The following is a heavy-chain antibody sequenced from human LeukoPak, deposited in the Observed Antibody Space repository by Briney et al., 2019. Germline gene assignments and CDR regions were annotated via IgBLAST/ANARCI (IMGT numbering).Heavy chain of an antibody. Sequence: GGSLRLSCEASGLTFNTHWMNWVRHAPGKGLEWMANISPDGGDEVYVDSVKGRFTISRDNAKNPVYLQMNNLRAEDTAVYYCSGRSGFSSIYWGQGILVTVSS. D-gene: IGHD2-2*01. CDR1: GLTFNTHW. CDR2: ISPDGGDE. V-gene: IGHV3-7*01. CDR3: SGRSGFSSIY. J-gene: IGHJ4*02.